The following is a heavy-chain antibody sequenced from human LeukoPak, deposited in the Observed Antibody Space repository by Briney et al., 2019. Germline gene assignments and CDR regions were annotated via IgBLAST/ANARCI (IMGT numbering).Heavy chain of an antibody. V-gene: IGHV3-23*01. CDR2: ISGSGGST. CDR1: GFTFSNYG. J-gene: IGHJ4*02. D-gene: IGHD3-10*01. Sequence: GGSLRLSCAASGFTFSNYGMSWVRQAPGKGLEWVSAISGSGGSTYYADSVKGRFTISRDNSKNTLYLQMNSLRAEDTALYHCARHGDYYGSGSYYPYYFDYWGQGTLVTVSS. CDR3: ARHGDYYGSGSYYPYYFDY.